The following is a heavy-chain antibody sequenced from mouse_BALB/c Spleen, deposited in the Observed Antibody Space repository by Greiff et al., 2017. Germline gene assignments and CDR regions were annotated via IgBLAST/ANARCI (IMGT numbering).Heavy chain of an antibody. CDR2: ISDGGSYT. CDR3: ARDRGSYYGLFYAMDY. V-gene: IGHV5-4*02. J-gene: IGHJ4*01. D-gene: IGHD2-1*01. Sequence: DVKLVESGGGLVKPGGSLKLSCAASGFTFSDYYMYWVRQTPEKRLEWVATISDGGSYTYYPDSVKGRFTISRDNAKNNLYLQMSSLKSEDTAMYYCARDRGSYYGLFYAMDYWGQGTSVTVSS. CDR1: GFTFSDYY.